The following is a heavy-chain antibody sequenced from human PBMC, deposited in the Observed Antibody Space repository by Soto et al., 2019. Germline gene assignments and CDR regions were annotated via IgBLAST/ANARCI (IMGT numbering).Heavy chain of an antibody. D-gene: IGHD5-12*01. CDR1: GFTFSSYV. V-gene: IGHV3-23*01. Sequence: EVQLLESGGGLVQFGGSLRLSCAASGFTFSSYVMIWVRQAPGKGLEWVSDINGSGGRIYYADSVKGRFTISRDNSKNTLYLQMSSLRAEDTAVYYCAKAGGYSYYNVDAFDIWGQGTMVTVSS. CDR3: AKAGGYSYYNVDAFDI. CDR2: INGSGGRI. J-gene: IGHJ3*02.